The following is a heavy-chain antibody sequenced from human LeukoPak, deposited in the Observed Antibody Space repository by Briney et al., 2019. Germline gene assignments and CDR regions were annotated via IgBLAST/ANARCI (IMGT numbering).Heavy chain of an antibody. Sequence: KTGGSLRLSCTASGFAFGDYAMSWFRQAPGKGLEWVGFIRSKAYGGTTEYAASVKGRFTISRDDSKSIAYLQVNSLKTEDTAVYYCTRDPYSSGWYDYWGQGTLVTVSS. V-gene: IGHV3-49*05. D-gene: IGHD6-19*01. CDR1: GFAFGDYA. CDR2: IRSKAYGGTT. J-gene: IGHJ4*02. CDR3: TRDPYSSGWYDY.